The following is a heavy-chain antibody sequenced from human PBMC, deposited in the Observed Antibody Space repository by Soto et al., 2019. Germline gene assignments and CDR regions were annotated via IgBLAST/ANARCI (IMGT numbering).Heavy chain of an antibody. V-gene: IGHV3-21*01. J-gene: IGHJ6*02. Sequence: GGSLRLSCAASGFTFSSYSMNWVRQAPGKGLEWVSSISSSSSYIYYADSVKGRFTISRDNAKNSLYLQMNSLRAEDTAGYYWARDGDIVVVPAAIQRLYYYYGMDVWGQGTTVTVSS. CDR2: ISSSSSYI. D-gene: IGHD2-2*01. CDR1: GFTFSSYS. CDR3: ARDGDIVVVPAAIQRLYYYYGMDV.